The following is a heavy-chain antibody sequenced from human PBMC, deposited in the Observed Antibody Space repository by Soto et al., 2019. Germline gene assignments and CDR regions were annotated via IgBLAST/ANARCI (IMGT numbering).Heavy chain of an antibody. V-gene: IGHV4-59*01. Sequence: QVQLQESGPGLVKPSETLSLTCTVSGGSISPYYWSWIRQPPGKGLEWIGYVYYSGNTNYNPSLESRVTISVDTSRNRFSLNLTSATAADTAVYYCARKGAAASYAHYYMDVWGRGTAVTVSS. CDR2: VYYSGNT. D-gene: IGHD6-13*01. J-gene: IGHJ6*03. CDR3: ARKGAAASYAHYYMDV. CDR1: GGSISPYY.